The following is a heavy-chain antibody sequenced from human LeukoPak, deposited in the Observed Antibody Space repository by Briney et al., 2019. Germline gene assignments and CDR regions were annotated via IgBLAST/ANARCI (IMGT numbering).Heavy chain of an antibody. J-gene: IGHJ4*02. Sequence: PGGSLRLSCAASGFTFSTYEMNWVRQAPGKGLEWVSYISRSGSTIYYADSVKGRFTISRDNAKNSLYLQMNSLRAEDTALYYCARDGFDGSGYYLQDYFDYWGQGTLVTVSS. CDR1: GFTFSTYE. CDR3: ARDGFDGSGYYLQDYFDY. CDR2: ISRSGSTI. V-gene: IGHV3-48*03. D-gene: IGHD3-22*01.